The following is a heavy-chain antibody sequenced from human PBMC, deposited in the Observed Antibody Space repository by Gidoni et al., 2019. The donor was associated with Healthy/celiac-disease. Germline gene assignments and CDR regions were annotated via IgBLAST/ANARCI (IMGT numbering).Heavy chain of an antibody. Sequence: QVQLQESGPGLVKPSETLSLPCTVSGGSISSYYWSWIRQPPGKGLEWVGYIYYSGSTNYNPSLKSRVTISVDTSKNQFSLKLSSVTAADTAVYYCARHRGYSYGYFGYWGQGTLVTVSS. CDR2: IYYSGST. CDR3: ARHRGYSYGYFGY. CDR1: GGSISSYY. J-gene: IGHJ4*02. V-gene: IGHV4-59*08. D-gene: IGHD5-18*01.